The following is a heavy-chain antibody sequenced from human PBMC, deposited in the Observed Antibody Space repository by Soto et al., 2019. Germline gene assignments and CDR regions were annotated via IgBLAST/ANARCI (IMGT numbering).Heavy chain of an antibody. J-gene: IGHJ3*02. Sequence: EVQLVESGGGLVQPGGSLRLSCAASGFIFSGYAMHWVRQAPGKGLEYVSAISSNGGSTYYANSVKGRFSISRDNSKNTLYLQMGSLRAEDMAVYYCARALGYAFDIWGQGTMVTVSP. CDR3: ARALGYAFDI. V-gene: IGHV3-64*01. CDR2: ISSNGGST. CDR1: GFIFSGYA. D-gene: IGHD7-27*01.